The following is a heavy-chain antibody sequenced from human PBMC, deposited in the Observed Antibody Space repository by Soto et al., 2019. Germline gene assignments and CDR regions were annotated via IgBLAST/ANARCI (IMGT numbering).Heavy chain of an antibody. CDR3: ARDGCSGGSCYPEYYLDY. CDR2: INPNSGGT. V-gene: IGHV1-2*02. CDR1: GYTFTGYY. D-gene: IGHD2-15*01. J-gene: IGHJ4*02. Sequence: ASVKVSCKASGYTFTGYYMHWVRQAPGQGLEWMGWINPNSGGTNYAQKLQGRVTMTTDTSTSTAYMELRSLRSDDTAVYYCARDGCSGGSCYPEYYLDYWGQGTLVTVSS.